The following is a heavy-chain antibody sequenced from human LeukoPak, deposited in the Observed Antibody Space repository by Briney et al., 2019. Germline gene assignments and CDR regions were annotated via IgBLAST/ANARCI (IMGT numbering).Heavy chain of an antibody. CDR2: ISSSSSSI. Sequence: GGSLRLSCAASGFTFSSYSMNWVRQAPGKGLEWVSYISSSSSSIYYADSVKGRFTISRDNAKNTLYLQMNSLRAEDTAVYYCARAGGDYYYYGMDVWGQGTTVTVSS. J-gene: IGHJ6*02. CDR1: GFTFSSYS. CDR3: ARAGGDYYYYGMDV. V-gene: IGHV3-48*04. D-gene: IGHD1-26*01.